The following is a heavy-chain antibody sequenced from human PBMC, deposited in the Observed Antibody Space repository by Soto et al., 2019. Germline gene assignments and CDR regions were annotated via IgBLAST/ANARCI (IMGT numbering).Heavy chain of an antibody. CDR3: ASKAACGGDCYAFDS. V-gene: IGHV1-69*06. D-gene: IGHD2-21*02. CDR1: GGIFSSNT. Sequence: QVYLVQSGAEVKKPGSSVKISCKASGGIFSSNTINWVRQAAGQGLEWMGGIIPRFGTANYAEKFQGSVTITADKSTKTEYMELTSLRSEDTAVYYCASKAACGGDCYAFDSWGQGTLVTVSS. J-gene: IGHJ4*02. CDR2: IIPRFGTA.